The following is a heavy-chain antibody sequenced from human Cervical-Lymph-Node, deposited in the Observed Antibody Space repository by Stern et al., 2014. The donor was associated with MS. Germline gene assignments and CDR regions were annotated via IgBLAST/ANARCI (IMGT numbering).Heavy chain of an antibody. CDR3: ARDGGFCTNRVCPKYYHSGMDV. Sequence: QVQLQESGPGLVKPSETLSLTCTVSGGFIKSYYWSWVRQSAGKGLEWIGRFHFSGNSNYNPSLQSRVTMSVDTSKSQFSLKLTSVTAADSAVYYCARDGGFCTNRVCPKYYHSGMDVWGQGTTVTVSS. V-gene: IGHV4-4*07. CDR2: FHFSGNS. CDR1: GGFIKSYY. J-gene: IGHJ6*02. D-gene: IGHD2-8*01.